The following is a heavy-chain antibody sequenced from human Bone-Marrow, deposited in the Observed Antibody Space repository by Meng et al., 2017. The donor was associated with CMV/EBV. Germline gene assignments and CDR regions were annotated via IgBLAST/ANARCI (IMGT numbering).Heavy chain of an antibody. J-gene: IGHJ5*02. CDR1: GYTFTGYY. CDR3: ASTLGYYDYVWGSYWSS. CDR2: IIPIFGTA. V-gene: IGHV1-69*05. D-gene: IGHD3-16*01. Sequence: SVKVSCKASGYTFTGYYMHWVRQAPGQGLEWMGGIIPIFGTANYAQKFQGRVTITTDESTSTAYMELSSLRSDDTAVYYCASTLGYYDYVWGSYWSSWGQGTLVTVSS.